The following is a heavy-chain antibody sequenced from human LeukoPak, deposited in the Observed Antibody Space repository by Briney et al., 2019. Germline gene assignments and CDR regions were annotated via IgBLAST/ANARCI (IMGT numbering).Heavy chain of an antibody. D-gene: IGHD6-13*01. CDR2: IKQDGSEK. V-gene: IGHV3-7*03. Sequence: GGSLRLSCAASGFTFSSYWMSWVRQAPGKGLEWVANIKQDGSEKYYVDSVKGRFTISRDNAKNSLYLQMNSLRAEDTAVYYRARGAKKYSSSWYYFDYWGQGTLATVSS. CDR3: ARGAKKYSSSWYYFDY. CDR1: GFTFSSYW. J-gene: IGHJ4*02.